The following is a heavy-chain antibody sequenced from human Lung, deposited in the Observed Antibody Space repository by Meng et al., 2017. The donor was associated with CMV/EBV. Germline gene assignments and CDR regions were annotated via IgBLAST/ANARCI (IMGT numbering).Heavy chain of an antibody. D-gene: IGHD3-10*01. CDR2: IYPGDSDA. Sequence: GESLKISCQVSGNRFSNYWIGWVRQMPGKGLDWMAIIYPGDSDAVHNPSFQGRVTISADKSINTAYLQWSSLRASDSAMYYCVRREYFGTGCGDWGQGTLVTVSS. J-gene: IGHJ4*02. CDR3: VRREYFGTGCGD. CDR1: GNRFSNYW. V-gene: IGHV5-51*01.